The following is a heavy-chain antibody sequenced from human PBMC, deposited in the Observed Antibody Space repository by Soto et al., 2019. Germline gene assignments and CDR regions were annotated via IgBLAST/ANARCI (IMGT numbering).Heavy chain of an antibody. CDR1: GGSMSSGVYY. Sequence: SETLSLTCTVSGGSMSSGVYYWSWIRQPPGKGLDCIGFTSYSGTTNYNPSLKSRVTISVDTSKNQFSLKLGSVTAADTAVYYCARARRIAAAGTSYYYYGMDVWGQGTTVTVSS. CDR3: ARARRIAAAGTSYYYYGMDV. CDR2: TSYSGTT. D-gene: IGHD6-13*01. V-gene: IGHV4-61*08. J-gene: IGHJ6*02.